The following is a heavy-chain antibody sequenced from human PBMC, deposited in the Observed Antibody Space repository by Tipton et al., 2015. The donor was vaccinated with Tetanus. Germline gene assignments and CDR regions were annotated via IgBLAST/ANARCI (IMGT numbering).Heavy chain of an antibody. CDR2: INQRGTT. CDR1: GGSSGSFY. CDR3: ARGDYYGSGTYDV. J-gene: IGHJ6*02. D-gene: IGHD3-10*01. V-gene: IGHV4-34*01. Sequence: TLSLTCAVSGGSSGSFYWSWIRQPPGGGLEWIGEINQRGTTYNPSLKRRATISVDSSATQLSLNLTSVTAADTAVYYCARGDYYGSGTYDVWGQGTTVTVPS.